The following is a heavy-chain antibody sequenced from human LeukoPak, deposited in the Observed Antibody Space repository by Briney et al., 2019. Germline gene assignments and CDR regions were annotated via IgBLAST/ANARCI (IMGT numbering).Heavy chain of an antibody. CDR2: ISSSSSYI. CDR3: ARSGWGRAFDY. J-gene: IGHJ4*02. D-gene: IGHD3-16*01. Sequence: GGSLRLSCTASGFTFGDYAMSWVRQAPGKGLEWVSSISSSSSYIYYADSVKGRFTISRDNAKNSLYLQMNSLRAEDTAVYYCARSGWGRAFDYWGQGTLVTVSS. V-gene: IGHV3-21*01. CDR1: GFTFGDYA.